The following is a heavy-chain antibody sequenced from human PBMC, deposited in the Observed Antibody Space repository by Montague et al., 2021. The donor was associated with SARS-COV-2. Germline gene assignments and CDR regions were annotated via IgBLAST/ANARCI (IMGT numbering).Heavy chain of an antibody. CDR1: GDSISSHF. CDR2: INYRGAT. V-gene: IGHV4-59*11. J-gene: IGHJ5*02. Sequence: SETLSLTCTVSGDSISSHFWAYIRQPPGKGLEWICYINYRGATNYNSSLGSRVMMSVDKSKNQFSLQLTSVTAADTAVYYCSSATSVRGAVSWFDPWGQGTLVTVSS. D-gene: IGHD3-10*01. CDR3: SSATSVRGAVSWFDP.